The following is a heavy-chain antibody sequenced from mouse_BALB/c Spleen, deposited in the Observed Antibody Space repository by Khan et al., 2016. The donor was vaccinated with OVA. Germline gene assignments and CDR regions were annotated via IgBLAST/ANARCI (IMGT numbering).Heavy chain of an antibody. J-gene: IGHJ4*01. CDR1: GYSITSDYA. D-gene: IGHD4-1*01. V-gene: IGHV3-2*02. CDR2: ISYSGST. Sequence: EVQLQESGPGLVKPSQSLSLTCTVPGYSITSDYAWNWIRQFPGNKLEWMGYISYSGSTGYNPSLKSRISITRDTSKNQFFLQLNSVTTEDTATXCCASELGRYYAMDYWGQGTSVTVSS. CDR3: ASELGRYYAMDY.